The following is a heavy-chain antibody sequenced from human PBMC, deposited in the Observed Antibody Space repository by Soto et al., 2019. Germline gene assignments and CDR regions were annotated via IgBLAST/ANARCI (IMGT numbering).Heavy chain of an antibody. V-gene: IGHV4-39*01. D-gene: IGHD3-3*01. CDR3: ARLKGDFWSGYYVYGMDV. CDR1: GGSISSSSSY. CDR2: IYYSGNT. J-gene: IGHJ6*02. Sequence: PSETLSLTCTVSGGSISSSSSYWGWIRQPPGKGLEWIGNIYYSGNTYYNPSLKSRVTISVDTSKNQFSLKLSSVTAADTAVYYCARLKGDFWSGYYVYGMDVWGQGTTVTVSS.